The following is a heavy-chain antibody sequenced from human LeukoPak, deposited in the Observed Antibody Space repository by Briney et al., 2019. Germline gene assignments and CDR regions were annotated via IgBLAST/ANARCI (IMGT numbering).Heavy chain of an antibody. Sequence: PSETLSLTCAVYGGSFSGYYWSWIRQPPGKGLEWIGEINHSGSTDYNPSLKSRVTISVDTSKNQFSLKLSSVTAADTAVYYCARGLKRLYYYYMDVWGKGTTVTVSS. CDR3: ARGLKRLYYYYMDV. CDR1: GGSFSGYY. J-gene: IGHJ6*03. D-gene: IGHD1-1*01. V-gene: IGHV4-34*01. CDR2: INHSGST.